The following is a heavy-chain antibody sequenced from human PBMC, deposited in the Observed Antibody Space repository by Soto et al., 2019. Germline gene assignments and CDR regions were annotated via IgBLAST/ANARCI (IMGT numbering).Heavy chain of an antibody. CDR3: ATTPGSYLYYFDY. D-gene: IGHD1-26*01. CDR2: ISPGDSDT. V-gene: IGHV5-51*01. CDR1: VYSFTIYW. J-gene: IGHJ4*02. Sequence: LRESLKISCNVSVYSFTIYWIGWVRQLPVKGLEWIGIISPGDSDTIYSPSFQGHVTFSADKSISTVYLQWSSLKASDTAMYYCATTPGSYLYYFDYWGQGTLVTVSS.